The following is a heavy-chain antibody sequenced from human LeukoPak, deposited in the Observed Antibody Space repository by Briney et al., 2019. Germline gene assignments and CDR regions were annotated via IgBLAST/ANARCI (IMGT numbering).Heavy chain of an antibody. V-gene: IGHV3-53*01. J-gene: IGHJ6*02. CDR1: GFTVSSNY. CDR3: ARDSIEASPAGGGYYYYGMDV. CDR2: IYSGGST. D-gene: IGHD6-6*01. Sequence: GGSLRLSCAASGFTVSSNYMSWVRQAPGKGLEWVPVIYSGGSTYYADSVKGRFTISRDNSKNTLYLQMNSLRAEDTAVYYCARDSIEASPAGGGYYYYGMDVWGQGTTVTVSS.